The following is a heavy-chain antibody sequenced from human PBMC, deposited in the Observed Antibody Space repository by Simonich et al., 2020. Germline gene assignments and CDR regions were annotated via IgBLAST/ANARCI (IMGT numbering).Heavy chain of an antibody. CDR3: ARDSSYYAFDI. CDR1: GLTCSSYS. V-gene: IGHV3-48*01. CDR2: ISSSSSTI. Sequence: EVQLVESGGGLVQPGGSLRLSCAASGLTCSSYSMNWVRQAPGKGLEWVSYISSSSSTIYYADSVKGRFTISRDNAKNSLFLQMNSLRAEDTAVYYCARDSSYYAFDIWGQGTMVTVSS. J-gene: IGHJ3*02. D-gene: IGHD5-12*01.